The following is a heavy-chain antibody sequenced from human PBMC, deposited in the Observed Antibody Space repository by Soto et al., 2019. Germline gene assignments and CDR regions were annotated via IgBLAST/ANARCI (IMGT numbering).Heavy chain of an antibody. J-gene: IGHJ4*02. CDR3: ASPTVTTYYFDY. D-gene: IGHD4-17*01. V-gene: IGHV3-33*01. CDR2: IWYDGSNK. CDR1: GFTFSSYG. Sequence: QVQLVEAGGGVVQPGRSLRLSCAASGFTFSSYGMHWVRQAPGKGLEWVAVIWYDGSNKYYADSVKGRFTISRDNSKNTLYLQMNSMRAEDTAVYYCASPTVTTYYFDYWGQGTLVTVSS.